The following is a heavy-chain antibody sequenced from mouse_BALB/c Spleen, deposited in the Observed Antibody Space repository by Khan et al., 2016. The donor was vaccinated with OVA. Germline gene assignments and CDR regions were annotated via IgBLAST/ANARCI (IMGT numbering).Heavy chain of an antibody. V-gene: IGHV5-4*02. CDR2: ISDGGSYT. Sequence: EVELVESGGGLVKPGGSLKLSCAASGFTFSDYYMYWVRQTPEKRLEWVATISDGGSYTYYPDSVKGRFTISRANAKNNLYLQMSSLKSEDTAIYYCTRGGYGVFGYWGQGTLVTVSA. CDR3: TRGGYGVFGY. CDR1: GFTFSDYY. J-gene: IGHJ3*01. D-gene: IGHD2-14*01.